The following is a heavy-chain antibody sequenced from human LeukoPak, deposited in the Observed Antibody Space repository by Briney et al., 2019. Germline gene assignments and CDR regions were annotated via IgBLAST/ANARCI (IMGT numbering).Heavy chain of an antibody. CDR2: IDRDGSAE. J-gene: IGHJ4*02. Sequence: GGSLRLSCAASGFTFSNYWLSWVRQSPGRGLEWVANIDRDGSAEYYVDSVGGRFTVSRDNAKNSLYLQIDSLRAEDTAVYYCARADNYGSILDYWGRGTLVTVSS. V-gene: IGHV3-7*04. D-gene: IGHD3-10*01. CDR3: ARADNYGSILDY. CDR1: GFTFSNYW.